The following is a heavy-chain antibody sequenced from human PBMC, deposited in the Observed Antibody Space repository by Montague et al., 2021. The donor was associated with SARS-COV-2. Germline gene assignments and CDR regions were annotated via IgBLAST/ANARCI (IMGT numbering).Heavy chain of an antibody. CDR1: GASISTGIYY. J-gene: IGHJ4*02. D-gene: IGHD1-26*01. Sequence: TLSLTCTVSGASISTGIYYWSWIRQPAGKGLEWIGRIRTTGHTDYNRSLESRVTMSVDTSTNQFSLSLTSVTAADTAVYFCASFGCGTHEFDHWGQGTPVTVSS. V-gene: IGHV4-61*02. CDR3: ASFGCGTHEFDH. CDR2: IRTTGHT.